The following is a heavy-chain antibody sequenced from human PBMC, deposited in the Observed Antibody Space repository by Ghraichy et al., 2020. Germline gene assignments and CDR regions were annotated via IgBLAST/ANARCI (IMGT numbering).Heavy chain of an antibody. CDR2: INSDGSST. CDR1: GFTFSSYW. V-gene: IGHV3-74*01. CDR3: ARSDYGGNSVLFPFQY. J-gene: IGHJ1*01. Sequence: GGSLRLSCAASGFTFSSYWMHWVRQAPGKGLVWVSRINSDGSSTSYADSVKGRFTISRDNAKNTLYLQMNSLRAEDTAVYYCARSDYGGNSVLFPFQYWGQGTLVTVSS. D-gene: IGHD4-23*01.